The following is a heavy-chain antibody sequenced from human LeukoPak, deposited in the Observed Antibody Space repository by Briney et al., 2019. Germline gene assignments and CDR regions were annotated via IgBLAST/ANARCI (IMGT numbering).Heavy chain of an antibody. CDR2: MYHSGST. J-gene: IGHJ4*02. Sequence: SETLSLTCAVWGGSFRGYHWSWIRQPPGKGLEWIGEMYHSGSTNSNTSLKSRVTILVDTSKNQFSLKLSTATAPGTAGLYCARGLRLDSGYDFLHYWGQGTLVTVSP. CDR1: GGSFRGYH. D-gene: IGHD5-12*01. CDR3: ARGLRLDSGYDFLHY. V-gene: IGHV4-34*01.